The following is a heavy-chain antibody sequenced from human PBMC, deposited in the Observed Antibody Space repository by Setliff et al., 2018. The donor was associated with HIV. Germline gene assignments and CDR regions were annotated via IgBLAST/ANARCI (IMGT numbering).Heavy chain of an antibody. CDR2: IIPIFGTA. CDR3: AREGDCSGGSCYYYYGVDV. CDR1: GGTFSSYA. Sequence: ASVKVSCKASGGTFSSYAISWVRQAPGQGLEWMGGIIPIFGTANYAQKFQGRVTSTTDESTSTAYMELSSLRSEDTAVYYCAREGDCSGGSCYYYYGVDVWGQGTTVTVSS. J-gene: IGHJ6*02. V-gene: IGHV1-69*05. D-gene: IGHD2-15*01.